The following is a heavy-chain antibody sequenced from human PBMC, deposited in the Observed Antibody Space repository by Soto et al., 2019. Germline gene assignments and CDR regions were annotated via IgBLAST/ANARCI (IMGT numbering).Heavy chain of an antibody. J-gene: IGHJ4*01. V-gene: IGHV3-7*01. CDR3: ARVAYGNGWIFDH. D-gene: IGHD6-19*01. CDR1: GFTFSNYW. CDR2: IKQDGSEK. Sequence: PGGSLRLSCAASGFTFSNYWMSWVRQAPGKGLEWMANIKQDGSEKYYVDSVKGRFTLSRDNAQNSLQLQMNSLRAEDTAIYFCARVAYGNGWIFDHWGQGTLVTVSS.